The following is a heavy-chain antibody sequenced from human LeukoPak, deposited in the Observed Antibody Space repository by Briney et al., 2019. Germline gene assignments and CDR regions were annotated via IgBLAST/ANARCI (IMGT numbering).Heavy chain of an antibody. Sequence: GGSLRLSCAASGFSFSSYYMSWVRQAPGKGLEWVSSVSSGSTYIYYADSVKGRFTISRDNAKNSLYLQMNSLRAEDTAVYYCARDLELVYYDSSAYDYWGQETLVTVSS. CDR2: VSSGSTYI. CDR3: ARDLELVYYDSSAYDY. V-gene: IGHV3-21*01. D-gene: IGHD3-22*01. CDR1: GFSFSSYY. J-gene: IGHJ4*02.